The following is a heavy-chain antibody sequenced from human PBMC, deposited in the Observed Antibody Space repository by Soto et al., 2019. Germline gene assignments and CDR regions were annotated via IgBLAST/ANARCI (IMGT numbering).Heavy chain of an antibody. D-gene: IGHD3-10*01. J-gene: IGHJ6*03. V-gene: IGHV4-59*01. CDR2: IYYSGST. CDR3: ARDQTPYGSGRYMDV. Sequence: SETLSLTCTVSGGSISSYYWSWIRQPPGKGLEWIGYIYYSGSTNYNPSLKSRVTISVDTSKNQFSLKLSSVTAADTAVYYCARDQTPYGSGRYMDVWGKGTTVTVSS. CDR1: GGSISSYY.